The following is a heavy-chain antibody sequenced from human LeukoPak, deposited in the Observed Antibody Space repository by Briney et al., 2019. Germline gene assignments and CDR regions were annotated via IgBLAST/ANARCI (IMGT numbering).Heavy chain of an antibody. CDR3: ARGGSAPGLDV. D-gene: IGHD2-15*01. V-gene: IGHV4-34*01. CDR1: GFTFSSYD. CDR2: INHDGIT. Sequence: GSLRLSCAASGFTFSSYDMIWVRQAPGKGLEWIGEINHDGITNYNPSLKSRVTISVDTSKNQFSLKLSSVTAADTAVYYCARGGSAPGLDVWGQGTTVTVSS. J-gene: IGHJ6*02.